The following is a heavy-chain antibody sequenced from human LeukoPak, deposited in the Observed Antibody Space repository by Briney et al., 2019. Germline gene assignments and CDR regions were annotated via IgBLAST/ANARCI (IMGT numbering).Heavy chain of an antibody. CDR2: INHSGST. D-gene: IGHD6-19*01. CDR1: RESFSGYY. CDR3: ARSPWGSGWYVGNWFDP. Sequence: SETLSLICAVYRESFSGYYWSWIRQPPGKGLEWMGEINHSGSTNYNPSLKSRVTISVDTSKNQFSLKLSSVTAADTAVYYYARSPWGSGWYVGNWFDPWGQGTLVTVSS. V-gene: IGHV4-34*01. J-gene: IGHJ5*02.